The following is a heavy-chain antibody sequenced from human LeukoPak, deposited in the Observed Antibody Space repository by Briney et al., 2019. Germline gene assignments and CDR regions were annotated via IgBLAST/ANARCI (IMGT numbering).Heavy chain of an antibody. J-gene: IGHJ4*02. D-gene: IGHD3-22*01. Sequence: ASVKVSCKVSGYTLTELSMHWMRQAPGKGLEWMGGFDPEDGETIYAQKFQGRVTMTEDTSTDTAYMELSSLRSEDTAVYYCATSKHYYDSSGYYYESPFDYWGQGTLVTVSS. CDR1: GYTLTELS. CDR3: ATSKHYYDSSGYYYESPFDY. V-gene: IGHV1-24*01. CDR2: FDPEDGET.